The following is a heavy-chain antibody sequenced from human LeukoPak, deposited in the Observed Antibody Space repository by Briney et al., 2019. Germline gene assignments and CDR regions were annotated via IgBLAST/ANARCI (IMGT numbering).Heavy chain of an antibody. Sequence: SETLSLTCTVSGASICSYYWSWIRQSPGRGLEWIGYIYYTGSTNYNPSLKSRVTMSVDTSKNQFSLKLTSVTAADTAVYYCARGTQVRRSGIDYWGQGTLVTVSS. J-gene: IGHJ4*02. V-gene: IGHV4-59*01. CDR2: IYYTGST. CDR1: GASICSYY. CDR3: ARGTQVRRSGIDY. D-gene: IGHD1-26*01.